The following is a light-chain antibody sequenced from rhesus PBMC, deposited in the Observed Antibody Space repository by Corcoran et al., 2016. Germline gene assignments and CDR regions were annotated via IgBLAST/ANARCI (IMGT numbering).Light chain of an antibody. CDR3: QQHNSYPWT. J-gene: IGKJ1*01. CDR2: YAS. CDR1: QGISNY. V-gene: IGKV1S14*01. Sequence: DIQMTQSPSSLSASVGDTVTITCRASQGISNYLAWYQQKPGKAPKPLIYYASNLESGVPSRFSGSGSGTDFNRTISSLQPEDFAIYYGQQHNSYPWTFGQGTKVEIK.